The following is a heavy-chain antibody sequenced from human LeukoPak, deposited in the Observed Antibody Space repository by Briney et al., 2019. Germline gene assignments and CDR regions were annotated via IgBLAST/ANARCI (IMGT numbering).Heavy chain of an antibody. J-gene: IGHJ2*01. CDR2: ISGGDVST. D-gene: IGHD3-10*02. CDR3: AKPSGRVRGWYFDL. V-gene: IGHV3-23*01. Sequence: GGSLRPSCAASGFTFNTYAMSWVRQAPGKGLEWVSSISGGDVSTSYADSVKGRFIISRDNSKNTLYLEMDSLRAEDTAVYYCAKPSGRVRGWYFDLWGRGTVVTVSS. CDR1: GFTFNTYA.